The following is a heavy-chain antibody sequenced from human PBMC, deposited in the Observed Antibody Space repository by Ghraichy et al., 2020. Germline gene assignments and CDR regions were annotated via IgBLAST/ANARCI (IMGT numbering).Heavy chain of an antibody. V-gene: IGHV3-23*01. Sequence: LSLTCAASRSTFSSYGMSWVRQAPGKGLEWVSSITYSGGDTYYADSVKGRFTISRDNSKNTLYLQMNSLRAEDTAIYFCAKVLSYKYFDYWGQGALVTVSS. CDR3: AKVLSYKYFDY. CDR2: ITYSGGDT. D-gene: IGHD5-24*01. CDR1: RSTFSSYG. J-gene: IGHJ4*02.